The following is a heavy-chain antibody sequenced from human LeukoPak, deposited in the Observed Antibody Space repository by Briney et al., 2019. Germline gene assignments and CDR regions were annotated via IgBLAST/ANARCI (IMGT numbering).Heavy chain of an antibody. CDR3: AKSYSGNYNDAFGI. J-gene: IGHJ3*02. D-gene: IGHD1-26*01. CDR2: IPGSGGNI. Sequence: GGSLRLSCTASGFTLSNSGMSWVRQAPGKGLEWVSGIPGSGGNIYYADSVRGRFTISRDNSKNTLYLQMNSLRAEDTAVYYCAKSYSGNYNDAFGIWGQGTMVTVSS. V-gene: IGHV3-23*01. CDR1: GFTLSNSG.